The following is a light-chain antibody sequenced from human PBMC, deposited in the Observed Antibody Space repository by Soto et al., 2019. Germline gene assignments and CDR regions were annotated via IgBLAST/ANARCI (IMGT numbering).Light chain of an antibody. J-gene: IGKJ5*01. CDR2: AAS. V-gene: IGKV1-8*01. CDR1: QGISSY. CDR3: QQNYSPPPIT. Sequence: AIRMTQSPSSLSASTGDRVTITCRASQGISSYLAWYQQKPGKAPKLLIYAASTLQSGVPSRFSGSGSGTEFTLTISSLQPDDFATYYCQQNYSPPPITFGQGTRLEIK.